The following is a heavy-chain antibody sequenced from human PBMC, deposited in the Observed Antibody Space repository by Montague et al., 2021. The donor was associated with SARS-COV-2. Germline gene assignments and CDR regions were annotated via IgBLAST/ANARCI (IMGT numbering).Heavy chain of an antibody. CDR2: ISSSSSYI. D-gene: IGHD6-13*01. V-gene: IGHV3-21*01. CDR1: GFTFSSYS. CDR3: ARSYRSSWYFGIVMDV. Sequence: SLRLSCAASGFTFSSYSMNWVRQAPGKGLEWVSSISSSSSYIYYADSVKGRFTISRDNAKNSLYLQMNSLRAEDTAVYYCARSYRSSWYFGIVMDVWGQGTTVTVSS. J-gene: IGHJ6*02.